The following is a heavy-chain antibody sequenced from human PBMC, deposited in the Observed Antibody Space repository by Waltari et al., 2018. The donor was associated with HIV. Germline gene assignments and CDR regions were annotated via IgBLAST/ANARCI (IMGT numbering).Heavy chain of an antibody. V-gene: IGHV7-4-1*02. CDR2: INTNTGKP. Sequence: QVQLVQSGSELRTPGASVILSCKASGYSFTDYSLNWVRQAPGQGLEWMGWINTNTGKPSYDQAFTGRFVFSLDTSGSTAFLQINSLKTEDTAVYYCARLNLKRGYFPSFWGQGTLVTVSS. CDR3: ARLNLKRGYFPSF. D-gene: IGHD3-22*01. CDR1: GYSFTDYS. J-gene: IGHJ4*02.